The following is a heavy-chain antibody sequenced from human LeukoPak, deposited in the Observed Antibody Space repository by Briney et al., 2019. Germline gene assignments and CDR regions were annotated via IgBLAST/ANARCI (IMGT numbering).Heavy chain of an antibody. CDR2: IYPGDSDT. D-gene: IGHD2-15*01. Sequence: GESLKISCKGSGYSFTSYWIGWVRQMPGKGLEWMGIIYPGDSDTRYSPSFQGQVTISADKSISTAYLQWSSLKASDTAMYYRARLLQRWYYYYGMDVWGQGTTVTVSS. CDR3: ARLLQRWYYYYGMDV. V-gene: IGHV5-51*01. CDR1: GYSFTSYW. J-gene: IGHJ6*02.